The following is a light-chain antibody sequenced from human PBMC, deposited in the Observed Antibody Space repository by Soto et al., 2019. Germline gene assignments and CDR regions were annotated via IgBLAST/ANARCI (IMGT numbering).Light chain of an antibody. J-gene: IGLJ1*01. CDR2: AVT. V-gene: IGLV2-14*01. CDR1: SSDVGGYNY. Sequence: QAVLTQPASVSGSPGQSITISCTGTSSDVGGYNYVSWYQQHPGKAPKLMIYAVTDRPSGVSSRFSGSKSGNTASLTISGLQAEDEADYYCSSYPCRSTLFGTGPKSTVL. CDR3: SSYPCRSTL.